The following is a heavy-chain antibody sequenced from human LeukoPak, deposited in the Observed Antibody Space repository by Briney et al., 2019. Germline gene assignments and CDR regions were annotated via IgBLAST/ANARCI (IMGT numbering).Heavy chain of an antibody. CDR2: INPSGGST. V-gene: IGHV1-46*01. CDR1: GYTFTSYY. CDR3: ARDGGAAHFDY. Sequence: ASVKVSCKASGYTFTSYYMHWVRPAPGQGLEWMGIINPSGGSTSYAQKFQGRVTMTRDTSTSTVYMELSSLRSEDTAVYYCARDGGAAHFDYWGQGTLVTVSS. D-gene: IGHD3-16*01. J-gene: IGHJ4*02.